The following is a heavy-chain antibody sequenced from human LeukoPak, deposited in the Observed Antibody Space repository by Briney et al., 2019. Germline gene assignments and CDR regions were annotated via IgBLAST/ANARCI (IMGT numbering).Heavy chain of an antibody. Sequence: ASVKVSCKASGYTFTNYDINWVRQAPGQGLEWMGGIIPIFGKANYAQKYQGRVTITADESTSTAYMELSSLRSEDTAVYYCARSRQGSDIVVVVAATWRYYYYMDVWGKGTTVTVSS. CDR1: GYTFTNYD. CDR2: IIPIFGKA. D-gene: IGHD2-15*01. J-gene: IGHJ6*03. CDR3: ARSRQGSDIVVVVAATWRYYYYMDV. V-gene: IGHV1-69*13.